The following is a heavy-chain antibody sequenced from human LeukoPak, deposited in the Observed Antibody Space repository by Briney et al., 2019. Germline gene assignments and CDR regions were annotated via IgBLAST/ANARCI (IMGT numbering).Heavy chain of an antibody. V-gene: IGHV3-15*01. CDR3: ARGFCSSTSCYQGPFDF. CDR1: GLIFSSAW. D-gene: IGHD2-2*01. CDR2: IKNKTNGGTT. J-gene: IGHJ4*02. Sequence: GGSLRLSCAASGLIFSSAWMTWVRQAPGKGLEWVGHIKNKTNGGTTDYAAPVKGRFIIPRDDSKNTLYLQMNSLRTEDTAVYYCARGFCSSTSCYQGPFDFWGQGTLVTVSS.